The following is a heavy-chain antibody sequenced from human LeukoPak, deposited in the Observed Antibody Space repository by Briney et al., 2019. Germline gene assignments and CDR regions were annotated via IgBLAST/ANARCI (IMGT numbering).Heavy chain of an antibody. CDR1: GFTFSSYS. CDR2: ISSSSSYI. Sequence: GGSLRLSCAASGFTFSSYSMNWVRQAPGKGLEWVSSISSSSSYIYYADSVKGRFTISRDNSKNTLYLQMNSLRAEDTAVYYCARDWRPTVVADAFDIWGQGTMVTVSS. CDR3: ARDWRPTVVADAFDI. D-gene: IGHD4-23*01. V-gene: IGHV3-21*04. J-gene: IGHJ3*02.